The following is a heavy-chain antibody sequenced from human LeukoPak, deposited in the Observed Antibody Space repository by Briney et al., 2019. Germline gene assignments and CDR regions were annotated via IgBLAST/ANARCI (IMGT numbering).Heavy chain of an antibody. J-gene: IGHJ6*03. V-gene: IGHV1-69*05. CDR1: GGTFSSYA. CDR2: IIPIFGTA. Sequence: RASVKVSCKASGGTFSSYAISWVRQAPGQGLEWMGGIIPIFGTANYAQKFQGRVTITTDESTSTAYMELSSLRSEDTAVYYCARSAGCSSTSCNGHYYMDVWGKGTTVTVSS. D-gene: IGHD2-2*01. CDR3: ARSAGCSSTSCNGHYYMDV.